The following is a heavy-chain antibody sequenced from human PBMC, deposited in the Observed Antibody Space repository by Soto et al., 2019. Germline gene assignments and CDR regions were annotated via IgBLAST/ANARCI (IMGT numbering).Heavy chain of an antibody. Sequence: SETLSLTCTVSGGSISSGGYYWSWIRQHPGKGLEWIGYIYYSGSTYYNPSLKSRVTISVDTSKNQFSLKLSSVTAADTAVYYCARDKGAIITMVRGVTYRYNWFDPWGQGTLVTVSS. D-gene: IGHD3-10*01. V-gene: IGHV4-31*03. J-gene: IGHJ5*02. CDR3: ARDKGAIITMVRGVTYRYNWFDP. CDR2: IYYSGST. CDR1: GGSISSGGYY.